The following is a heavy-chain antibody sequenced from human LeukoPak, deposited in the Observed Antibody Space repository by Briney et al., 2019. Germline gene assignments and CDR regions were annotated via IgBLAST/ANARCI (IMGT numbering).Heavy chain of an antibody. CDR3: ARDRYCSTTSCGKLGWFDH. Sequence: GASVKVSCKASGYTFNSYGISWVRQAPGQGLEWMGWISAYNGNTNFAQKFQGRVTLTTDTFTSTAYMELRSLRSDDTAVYYCARDRYCSTTSCGKLGWFDHWGQGSLVTVSS. V-gene: IGHV1-18*01. CDR2: ISAYNGNT. D-gene: IGHD2-2*01. J-gene: IGHJ5*02. CDR1: GYTFNSYG.